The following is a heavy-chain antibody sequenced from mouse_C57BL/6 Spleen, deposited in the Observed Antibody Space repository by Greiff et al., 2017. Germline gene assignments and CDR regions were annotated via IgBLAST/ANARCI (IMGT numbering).Heavy chain of an antibody. CDR1: GCTFTDYE. CDR2: VDPETGGT. D-gene: IGHD6-2*01. V-gene: IGHV1-15*01. CDR3: TRSLGFDA. J-gene: IGHJ2*01. Sequence: VQLQQSGAELVRPGASVTLSCKASGCTFTDYEMHWVKQTPGRGLEWIGAVDPETGGTAYNQKFKGKDILTAEKSSSTAYMQLRRLPSEDAAVYYCTRSLGFDAWGHGTTLTVSS.